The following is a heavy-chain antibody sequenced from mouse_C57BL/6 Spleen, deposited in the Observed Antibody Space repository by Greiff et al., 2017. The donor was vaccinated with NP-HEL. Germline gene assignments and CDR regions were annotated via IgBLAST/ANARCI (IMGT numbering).Heavy chain of an antibody. CDR1: GYTFTDYN. CDR3: ARVANWASNWYFDV. V-gene: IGHV1-22*01. D-gene: IGHD4-1*01. Sequence: EVQLQQSGPELVKPGASVKMSCKASGYTFTDYNMHWVKQSHGKSLEWIGYINPNNGGTSYNQKFKGKATLTVNKSSSTAYMELRSLTSEDSAVYYCARVANWASNWYFDVWGTGTTVTVSS. J-gene: IGHJ1*03. CDR2: INPNNGGT.